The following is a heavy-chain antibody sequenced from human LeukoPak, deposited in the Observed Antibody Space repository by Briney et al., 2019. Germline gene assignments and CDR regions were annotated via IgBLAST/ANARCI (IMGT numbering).Heavy chain of an antibody. CDR2: INAGNGNT. Sequence: ASVKVSCKASGYTFTSYAMHWVRQAPGQRLEWMGWINAGNGNTKYSQKFQGRVTITRDTSASTAYMELSSLRSEDTAVYYCARKPGLGKYYLDYGAREPWSPSPQ. V-gene: IGHV1-3*01. J-gene: IGHJ4*02. CDR3: ARKPGLGKYYLDY. D-gene: IGHD1-1*01. CDR1: GYTFTSYA.